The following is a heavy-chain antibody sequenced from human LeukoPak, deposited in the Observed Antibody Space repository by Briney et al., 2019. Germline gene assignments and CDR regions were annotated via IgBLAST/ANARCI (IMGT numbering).Heavy chain of an antibody. J-gene: IGHJ6*02. CDR3: AASVNTAIYHFYYAMDV. V-gene: IGHV1-58*02. CDR1: GFTFTTSA. D-gene: IGHD5-18*01. CDR2: IVVGSGNT. Sequence: SVTVSCKASGFTFTTSAIQWVRQARGQRLEWIGWIVVGSGNTNYAQKFQERVTITRDMSTSTAYMELSSLRSEDTAVYYCAASVNTAIYHFYYAMDVWGQGTTVTVSS.